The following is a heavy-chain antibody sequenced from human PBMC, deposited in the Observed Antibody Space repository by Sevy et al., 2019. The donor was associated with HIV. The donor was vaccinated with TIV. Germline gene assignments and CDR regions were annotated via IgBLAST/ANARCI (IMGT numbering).Heavy chain of an antibody. J-gene: IGHJ4*02. CDR2: ISSRSTYI. CDR3: AKDSRVYSSSHFDY. Sequence: GGSLRLSCAASGFTFSDYYMTWIRQAPGKGLEWVSYISSRSTYINYADSVKGRFTISRDNAKNSLYLQMNSLRAEDTAVYYCAKDSRVYSSSHFDYWGQGTLVTVSS. D-gene: IGHD6-13*01. V-gene: IGHV3-11*06. CDR1: GFTFSDYY.